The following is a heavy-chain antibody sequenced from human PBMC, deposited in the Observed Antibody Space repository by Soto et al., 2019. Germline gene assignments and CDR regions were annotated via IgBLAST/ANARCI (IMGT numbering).Heavy chain of an antibody. CDR2: TYYSGST. D-gene: IGHD6-13*01. Sequence: SETLSLTCTVSGGSISSGNYYWTWIRQPPGKGLEWIGYTYYSGSTYYNPSLKSRITISVDTSKNQFSLKLNSVTAADTAVYFCAGAQRSSWRLDSDFDYWGQGTLVTVSS. CDR1: GGSISSGNYY. J-gene: IGHJ4*02. V-gene: IGHV4-30-4*01. CDR3: AGAQRSSWRLDSDFDY.